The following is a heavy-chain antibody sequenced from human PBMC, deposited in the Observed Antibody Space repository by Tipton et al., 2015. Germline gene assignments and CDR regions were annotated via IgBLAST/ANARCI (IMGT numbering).Heavy chain of an antibody. D-gene: IGHD1-26*01. J-gene: IGHJ3*02. Sequence: QSGAEVKKPGSSVKVSCKASGGIFSSYVIHWVRQAPGQGLEWMGGSIPIFATTNYARKFQGRVTITADESTSTAYMELSSLRSEDTAVYYCARDTGSGSYYWHAFDIWGQGTMVTVSS. V-gene: IGHV1-69*01. CDR1: GGIFSSYV. CDR2: SIPIFATT. CDR3: ARDTGSGSYYWHAFDI.